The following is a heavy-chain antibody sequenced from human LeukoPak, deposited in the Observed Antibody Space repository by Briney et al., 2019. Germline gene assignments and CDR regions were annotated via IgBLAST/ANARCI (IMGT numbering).Heavy chain of an antibody. J-gene: IGHJ4*02. CDR3: ARMQWRVVSGHYYFDQ. Sequence: SETPSLTCTVSGDSVSSGTYYWNWMRQPPGKGLEWIGCIYYSGDSNYNPSLKSRVTMSVDTSENQFSLRLTSVTAADTAVYFCARMQWRVVSGHYYFDQWGQGTRVTVSS. CDR1: GDSVSSGTYY. CDR2: IYYSGDS. D-gene: IGHD6-19*01. V-gene: IGHV4-61*01.